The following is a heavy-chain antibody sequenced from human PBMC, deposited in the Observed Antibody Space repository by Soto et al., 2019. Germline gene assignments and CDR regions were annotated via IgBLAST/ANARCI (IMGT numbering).Heavy chain of an antibody. CDR1: RFTFSSFW. D-gene: IGHD3-22*01. Sequence: PGGSLRLSCAASRFTFSSFWFHWVRQAPGKGLVWVSHINSDGSSTSYADSVKGRFTISRDNAKNTLYLQMNSLRAEDTAVYYCAKESANWIVVVITPPDYWGQGTLVTVSS. J-gene: IGHJ4*02. CDR2: INSDGSST. V-gene: IGHV3-74*01. CDR3: AKESANWIVVVITPPDY.